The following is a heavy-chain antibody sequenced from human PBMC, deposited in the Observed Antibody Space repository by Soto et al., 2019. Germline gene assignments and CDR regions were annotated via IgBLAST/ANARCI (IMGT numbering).Heavy chain of an antibody. J-gene: IGHJ4*02. Sequence: QVQLQESGPGLVKPSGTLSLTCAVSSGXIXXSXXWXWXRXXXXXXLEWIGEIYHSGSTNYNPSLKSRVTISVDKSKNQFSLKLSSVTAADTAVYYCARVRWFGEFYFDYWGQGTLVTVSS. CDR2: IYHSGST. CDR1: SGXIXXSXX. CDR3: ARVRWFGEFYFDY. D-gene: IGHD3-10*01. V-gene: IGHV4-4*02.